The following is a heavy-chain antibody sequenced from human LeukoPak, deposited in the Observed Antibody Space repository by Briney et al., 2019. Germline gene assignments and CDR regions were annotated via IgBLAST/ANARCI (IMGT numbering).Heavy chain of an antibody. D-gene: IGHD3-10*01. CDR1: GGSISSSNW. V-gene: IGHV4-4*02. Sequence: PSGTLSLTCAVSGGSISSSNWWSWVRQPPGKGLEWIGEIYHSGSTNYNPSLKSRVTISVDTSKNQFSLNLSSVTAADTAVYYCARPYGPYNWFDPWGQGTLVTVSS. CDR3: ARPYGPYNWFDP. CDR2: IYHSGST. J-gene: IGHJ5*02.